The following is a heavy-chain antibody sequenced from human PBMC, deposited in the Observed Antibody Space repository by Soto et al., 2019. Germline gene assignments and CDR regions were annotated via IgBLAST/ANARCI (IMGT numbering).Heavy chain of an antibody. CDR2: IQNVGPT. V-gene: IGHV3-66*01. CDR3: ARYDVLCDGGRCYGVSLDV. J-gene: IGHJ6*04. Sequence: EVQLVESGGGLVQPGGSLRLSCAASGFTVSSKYMSWVRQAPGKGLEWVSLIQNVGPTYYADSGKGRFTISRDTSENTVRLQMDSLRAEDTAVYYCARYDVLCDGGRCYGVSLDVWGKGTTVTVSS. CDR1: GFTVSSKY. D-gene: IGHD2-15*01.